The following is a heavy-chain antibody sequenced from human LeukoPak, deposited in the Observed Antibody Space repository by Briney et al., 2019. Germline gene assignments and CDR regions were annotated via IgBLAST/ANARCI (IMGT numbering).Heavy chain of an antibody. CDR2: ISWNSGSI. Sequence: GGSLRLSCAASGFTFSSYAMSWVRQAPGKGLEWVSGISWNSGSIGYADSVKGRFTISRDNAKNSLYLQMNSLRAEDTALYYCAKDSVAGGSGYWGQGTLVTVSS. V-gene: IGHV3-9*01. D-gene: IGHD3-16*01. CDR1: GFTFSSYA. CDR3: AKDSVAGGSGY. J-gene: IGHJ4*02.